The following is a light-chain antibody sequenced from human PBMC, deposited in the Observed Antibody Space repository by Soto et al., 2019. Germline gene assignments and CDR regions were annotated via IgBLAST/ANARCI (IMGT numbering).Light chain of an antibody. CDR1: RGVGTN. CDR2: DAS. J-gene: IGKJ1*01. V-gene: IGKV3D-15*01. CDR3: PQYEQYPPWT. Sequence: EIVMTQSPATLSVSPGERATLSCRARRGVGTNLAWYQHRPGQAPRLLIYDASTRAPGIPGRFRGSGAGTDFAIALSRLHSEDFAVYYCPQYEQYPPWTIGQGTKGEI.